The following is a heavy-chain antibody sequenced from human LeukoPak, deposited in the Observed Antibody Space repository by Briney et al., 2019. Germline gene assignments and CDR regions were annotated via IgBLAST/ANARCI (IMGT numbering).Heavy chain of an antibody. J-gene: IGHJ4*02. CDR3: ARPGSPVLYYFDY. V-gene: IGHV5-51*01. Sequence: GESLEISCKGSGYSFTNYWIGWVRQMPGKGLEWMGIIYPGDSDTRYSPSFQGQVTISADKSISTAYLQWSSLKASDTAMYYCARPGSPVLYYFDYWGQGTLVTVSS. CDR1: GYSFTNYW. D-gene: IGHD1-1*01. CDR2: IYPGDSDT.